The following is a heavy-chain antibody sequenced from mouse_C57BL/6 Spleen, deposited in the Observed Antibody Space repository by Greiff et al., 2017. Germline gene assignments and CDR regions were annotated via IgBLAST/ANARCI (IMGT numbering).Heavy chain of an antibody. CDR1: GYSFTGYY. J-gene: IGHJ2*01. Sequence: VQLQQSGPELVKPGASVKISCKASGYSFTGYYMNWVKQSPEKSLEWIGEINPSTGGTTYNQKFKAKATLTVDKSSSTAYMQLKSLTSEDSAVYYCARRGLPYFDYWGQGTTLTVSS. CDR3: ARRGLPYFDY. CDR2: INPSTGGT. D-gene: IGHD2-4*01. V-gene: IGHV1-42*01.